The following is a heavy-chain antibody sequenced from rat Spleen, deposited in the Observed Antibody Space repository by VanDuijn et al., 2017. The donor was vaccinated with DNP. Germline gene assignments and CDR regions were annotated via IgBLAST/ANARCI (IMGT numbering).Heavy chain of an antibody. CDR2: ISYDGSST. Sequence: EVQLVESGGGLVQPGRSLKLSCAASGFTFSNYGMAWVRQAPTKGLEWVATISYDGSSTYYRDSVKGRFTISRDNAKSTLYLQMDSLRSEDTATYYGARLMAEYWYFDFWGPGTMVTVSS. V-gene: IGHV5-29*01. D-gene: IGHD1-12*02. J-gene: IGHJ1*01. CDR1: GFTFSNYG. CDR3: ARLMAEYWYFDF.